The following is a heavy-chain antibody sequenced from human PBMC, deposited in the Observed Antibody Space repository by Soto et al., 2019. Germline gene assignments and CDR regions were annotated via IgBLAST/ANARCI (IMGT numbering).Heavy chain of an antibody. D-gene: IGHD6-13*01. CDR3: AMSGVSSPGNCLVS. V-gene: IGHV1-3*01. CDR1: GYMFTKHA. Sequence: ASVKVSCKASGYMFTKHAIRWVRQAPGQRLEWLGWINAANGDTKYSVKFQGRVTITRDTSATTAYMDLSSLNSEDTAVYYCAMSGVSSPGNCLVSWGQGTLLT. CDR2: INAANGDT. J-gene: IGHJ5*01.